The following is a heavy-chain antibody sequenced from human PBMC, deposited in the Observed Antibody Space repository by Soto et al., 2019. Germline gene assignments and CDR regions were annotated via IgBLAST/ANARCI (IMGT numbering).Heavy chain of an antibody. CDR2: INPSGGST. D-gene: IGHD4-4*01. Sequence: ASVKVSCKASGYSFTSYYMHWVRQAPGQGLEWMGIINPSGGSTSYAQKFQGRVTMTRDTSTSTVYMELSSLRSEDTAVYYCARDLNSNYESPYFDYCGQGTLVTVSS. CDR3: ARDLNSNYESPYFDY. J-gene: IGHJ4*02. CDR1: GYSFTSYY. V-gene: IGHV1-46*03.